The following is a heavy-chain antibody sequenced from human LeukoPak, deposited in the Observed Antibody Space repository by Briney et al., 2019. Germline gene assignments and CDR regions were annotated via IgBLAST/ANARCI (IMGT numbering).Heavy chain of an antibody. D-gene: IGHD5-18*01. CDR3: SKAGDTNYYRYGDY. J-gene: IGHJ4*02. Sequence: GGSLRLSCAASGFTFSSYAMSWVRQAPGKGLEWVSAISGSGGSTYYADSVKGRFTISRDNAKNTLYLQMNNLRGEDTALYYCSKAGDTNYYRYGDYWGQGTLVTVSS. CDR1: GFTFSSYA. V-gene: IGHV3-23*01. CDR2: ISGSGGST.